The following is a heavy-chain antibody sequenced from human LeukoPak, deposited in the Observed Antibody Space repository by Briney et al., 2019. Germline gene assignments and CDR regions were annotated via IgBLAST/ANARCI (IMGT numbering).Heavy chain of an antibody. CDR2: ISAYNGNT. J-gene: IGHJ6*03. V-gene: IGHV1-18*01. D-gene: IGHD6-13*01. CDR3: ARAFSSRIAAAGTPYYYYYMDV. Sequence: ASVKVSCKASGYTFTSYGISWVQQAPGQGLEWMGWISAYNGNTNYAQKLQGRVTMTTDTSTSTAYMELRSLRSDDTAVYYCARAFSSRIAAAGTPYYYYYMDVWGKGTTVTVSS. CDR1: GYTFTSYG.